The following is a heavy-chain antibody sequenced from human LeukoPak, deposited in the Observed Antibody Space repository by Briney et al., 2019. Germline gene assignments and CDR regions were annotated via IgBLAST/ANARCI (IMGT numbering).Heavy chain of an antibody. CDR1: GFTFSSYA. Sequence: GGSLRLSCAASGFTFSSYAMSWVRQAPGKGLEWVSSISSSSSYIYYADSVKGRFTISRDNAKNSLYLQMNSLRAEDTAVYYCARGGYSSSCLDYWGQGTLVTVSS. CDR3: ARGGYSSSCLDY. V-gene: IGHV3-21*01. D-gene: IGHD6-13*01. J-gene: IGHJ4*02. CDR2: ISSSSSYI.